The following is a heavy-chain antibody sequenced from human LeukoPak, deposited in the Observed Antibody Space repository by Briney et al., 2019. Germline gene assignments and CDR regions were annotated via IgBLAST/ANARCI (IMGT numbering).Heavy chain of an antibody. D-gene: IGHD6-13*01. CDR3: ARIAAAYYFDY. CDR1: GFTFSSYA. V-gene: IGHV3-30*04. CDR2: ISYDGSNK. J-gene: IGHJ4*02. Sequence: GGSLRLSCAASGFTFSSYAMHWVRQAPGKGLEWVAVISYDGSNKYYADSVKGRFTISRDNSKNTLYLQMNSLRAEDTAVYYCARIAAAYYFDYWGQGTLVTVSS.